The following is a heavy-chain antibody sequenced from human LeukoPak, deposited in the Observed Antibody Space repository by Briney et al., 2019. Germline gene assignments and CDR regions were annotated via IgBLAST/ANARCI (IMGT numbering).Heavy chain of an antibody. CDR3: ARDYDVDTPMEVDY. D-gene: IGHD5-18*01. V-gene: IGHV3-21*01. CDR2: VSSSSTYI. Sequence: RGSLRLSCAASGFTFSSYGMSWVRQAPGKGLEWVSSVSSSSTYIYYADSVKGRFTISRDDAKNSLYLQMNSLRADDTAVYYCARDYDVDTPMEVDYWGQGTLVTVSS. CDR1: GFTFSSYG. J-gene: IGHJ4*02.